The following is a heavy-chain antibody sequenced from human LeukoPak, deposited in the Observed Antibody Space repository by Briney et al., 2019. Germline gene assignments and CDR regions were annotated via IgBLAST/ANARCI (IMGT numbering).Heavy chain of an antibody. CDR2: IWYDGSNK. D-gene: IGHD3-22*01. Sequence: GGSLRLSCAASGFTFSSYGMHWVRQAPGKGLEWVAVIWYDGSNKYYADSVKGRFTISRDNSKNTLYPQMNSLRAEDTAVYYCARDRSNYYDSSGLPPLAATYWGQGTLVTVSS. V-gene: IGHV3-33*01. J-gene: IGHJ4*02. CDR1: GFTFSSYG. CDR3: ARDRSNYYDSSGLPPLAATY.